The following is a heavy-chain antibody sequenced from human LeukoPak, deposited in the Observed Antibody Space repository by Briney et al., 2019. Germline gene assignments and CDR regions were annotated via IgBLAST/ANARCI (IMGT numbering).Heavy chain of an antibody. Sequence: ASVKVSCKVSGYTLTELSVHWVRQAPGKGLEWMGGFDPEDGETIYAQKFQGRATMTEDTSTDTAYMELSSLRSEDTAVYYCATVGPRVLWFGDSSSWGFDYWGQGTLVTVSS. D-gene: IGHD3-10*01. CDR2: FDPEDGET. J-gene: IGHJ4*02. CDR1: GYTLTELS. V-gene: IGHV1-24*01. CDR3: ATVGPRVLWFGDSSSWGFDY.